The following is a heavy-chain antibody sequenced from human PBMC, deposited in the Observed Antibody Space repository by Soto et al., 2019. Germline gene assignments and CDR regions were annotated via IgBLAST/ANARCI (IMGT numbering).Heavy chain of an antibody. CDR2: LKQDGSEK. CDR3: ARDGRVTYFDY. J-gene: IGHJ4*02. D-gene: IGHD2-21*02. CDR1: GFTFSSYW. V-gene: IGHV3-7*01. Sequence: EVQLVESGGGLVQPGGSLSLSCAASGFTFSSYWMSWVRQAPGKGLEWVANLKQDGSEKYYVDSVKGRFTISRDNAKNSLYLQMNSLRAEDTAVYYCARDGRVTYFDYWGQGTLVTVSS.